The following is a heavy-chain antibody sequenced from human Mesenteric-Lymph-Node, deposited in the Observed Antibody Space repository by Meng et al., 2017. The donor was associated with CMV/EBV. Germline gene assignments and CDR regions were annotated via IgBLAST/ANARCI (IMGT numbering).Heavy chain of an antibody. J-gene: IGHJ4*02. V-gene: IGHV6-1*01. CDR2: TYYRSESYN. Sequence: QIQLQQACTRLVKSSHTLSVTCTIAVDSISSNNAAWNWIRQSPSRGLEWRGRTYYRSESYNDYAVSVKSRISVNLDTSKNQLSLHLNFVTPEDTAVYYCAYFGDLPPLWWGQGTLVTVSS. CDR1: VDSISSNNAA. CDR3: AYFGDLPPLW. D-gene: IGHD3-16*01.